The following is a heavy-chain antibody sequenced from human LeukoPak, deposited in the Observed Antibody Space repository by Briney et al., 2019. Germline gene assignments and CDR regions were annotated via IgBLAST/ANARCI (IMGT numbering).Heavy chain of an antibody. V-gene: IGHV4-39*01. CDR3: ARHLNYYYYYYMDV. Sequence: SETLSLTCAVSLGSISSSAFYWGRIRQPPGKGLEWIGSLYYSGNTCYNPSLKSRVTISVDTSKNQFSLNLTSVTAADTAVYYCARHLNYYYYYYMDVWGTGTTVTVSS. J-gene: IGHJ6*03. CDR2: LYYSGNT. CDR1: LGSISSSAFY.